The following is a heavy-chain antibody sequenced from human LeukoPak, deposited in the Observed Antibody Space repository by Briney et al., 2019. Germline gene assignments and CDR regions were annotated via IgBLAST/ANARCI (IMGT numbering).Heavy chain of an antibody. Sequence: SETLSLTCTVSGGSISSSSYYWGWIRQPPGKGLEWIGSIYYSGSTYYNPSLKSRVTISVDTSKNQFSLKLSSVTAADTAVYYCARRKGARTYYYGSGNYDSSGYYDYWGQGTLVTVSS. CDR3: ARRKGARTYYYGSGNYDSSGYYDY. D-gene: IGHD3-22*01. CDR2: IYYSGST. CDR1: GGSISSSSYY. V-gene: IGHV4-39*07. J-gene: IGHJ4*02.